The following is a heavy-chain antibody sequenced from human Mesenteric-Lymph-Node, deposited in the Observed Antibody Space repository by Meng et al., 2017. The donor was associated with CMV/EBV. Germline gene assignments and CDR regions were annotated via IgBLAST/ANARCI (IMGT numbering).Heavy chain of an antibody. Sequence: SGDSISSDIYSWDWIRQSPGKGLEWIGNIHYTGRTFYSPSFRGRLTISVDTSNNQFSLKLSSVTAADTAVYYCARHMSDPESDPFDPWGQGILVTVSS. V-gene: IGHV4-39*01. CDR2: IHYTGRT. D-gene: IGHD2/OR15-2a*01. CDR3: ARHMSDPESDPFDP. CDR1: GDSISSDIYS. J-gene: IGHJ5*02.